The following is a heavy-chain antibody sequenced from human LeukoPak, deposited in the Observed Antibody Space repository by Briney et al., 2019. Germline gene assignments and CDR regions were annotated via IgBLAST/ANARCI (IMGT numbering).Heavy chain of an antibody. CDR3: ARGGLFAYYFDY. CDR2: ISGSGGST. J-gene: IGHJ4*02. D-gene: IGHD3-10*02. CDR1: GFTFSSYA. Sequence: GGSLRLSCAASGFTFSSYAMSWVRQAPGKGLEWVSAISGSGGSTYYADSVKGRFTISRDNAKNTVYLEINSLRAEDTAVYYCARGGLFAYYFDYWGQGTLVTVSS. V-gene: IGHV3-23*01.